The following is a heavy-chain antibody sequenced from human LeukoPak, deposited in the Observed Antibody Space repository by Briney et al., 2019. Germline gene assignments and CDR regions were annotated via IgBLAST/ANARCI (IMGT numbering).Heavy chain of an antibody. Sequence: SETLSLTCAVSGGSISSSNWWSWVRQPPGKGLEWIGEIYHSGSTNYNPSLKSRVTISVDTSKNQFSLKLSSVTAADTAVYYCARRKYSSSWPGGSYYYYGMDVWGQGTTVTVSS. CDR1: GGSISSSNW. CDR2: IYHSGST. D-gene: IGHD6-13*01. V-gene: IGHV4-4*02. J-gene: IGHJ6*02. CDR3: ARRKYSSSWPGGSYYYYGMDV.